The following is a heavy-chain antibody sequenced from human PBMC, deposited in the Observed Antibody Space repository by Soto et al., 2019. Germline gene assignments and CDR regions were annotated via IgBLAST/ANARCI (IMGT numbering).Heavy chain of an antibody. V-gene: IGHV4-39*02. CDR3: SRDDSSSWYYFGY. CDR1: GGSISSSSYY. J-gene: IGHJ4*02. CDR2: IYYSGST. D-gene: IGHD6-13*01. Sequence: QLQLQESGPGLVKPSETLSLTCTVSGGSISSSSYYWGWIRQPPGKGLEWIGSIYYSGSTYYNPSLKSRVHISVDTSKKQFSLKLSSVTGADTAVYYCSRDDSSSWYYFGYWGQGTLVTVSS.